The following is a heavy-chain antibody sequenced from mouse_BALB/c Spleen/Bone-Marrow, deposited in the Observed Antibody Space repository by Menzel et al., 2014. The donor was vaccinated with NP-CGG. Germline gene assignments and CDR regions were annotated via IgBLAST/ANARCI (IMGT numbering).Heavy chain of an antibody. CDR1: GYTFTDYS. J-gene: IGHJ4*01. CDR3: AREGGYYDAMDY. Sequence: VQLQQSGPELVKPGASVKISCKASGYTFTDYSMQWVKQSHGKSLEWIGYIYPYNGGTGYNQKFRSKATLTVDSSSRTAYMELRSLTSEDSAVYYCAREGGYYDAMDYWGQGTSVTVSS. D-gene: IGHD2-2*01. CDR2: IYPYNGGT. V-gene: IGHV1S29*02.